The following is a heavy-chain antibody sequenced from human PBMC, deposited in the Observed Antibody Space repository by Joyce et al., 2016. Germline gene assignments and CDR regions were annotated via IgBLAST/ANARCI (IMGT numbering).Heavy chain of an antibody. Sequence: VHLVQSGAEVKEPGASVKVSCKASGYTFTGFYVHWVRQAPGQGLEWMGMSKNMGGGTNYSQKFQGTGTLTRDTAANTHDMELTSLTSDDTAVFYCARDLTGSGWYYFDHCGQGTLVTVSS. CDR1: GYTFTGFY. CDR2: SKNMGGGT. V-gene: IGHV1-46*01. CDR3: ARDLTGSGWYYFDH. J-gene: IGHJ4*02. D-gene: IGHD6-19*01.